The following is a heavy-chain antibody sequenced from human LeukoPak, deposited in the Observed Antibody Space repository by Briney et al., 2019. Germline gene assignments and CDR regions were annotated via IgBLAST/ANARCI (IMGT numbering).Heavy chain of an antibody. Sequence: GGSLRLSCAASGFTFSSYSMNCVRQAPGKGLEWVSSISSSTSYIYYADSVKGRFTISRDNAKNSLYLQMNSLRAEDTAVYYCASLTGRGATNSGNDYWGQGTLVTVSS. CDR3: ASLTGRGATNSGNDY. CDR2: ISSSTSYI. V-gene: IGHV3-21*01. D-gene: IGHD1-26*01. J-gene: IGHJ4*02. CDR1: GFTFSSYS.